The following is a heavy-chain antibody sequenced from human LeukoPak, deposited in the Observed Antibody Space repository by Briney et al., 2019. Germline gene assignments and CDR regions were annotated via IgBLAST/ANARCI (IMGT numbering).Heavy chain of an antibody. CDR3: TRSPFYSSFYYFDF. V-gene: IGHV5-51*01. J-gene: IGHJ4*02. Sequence: GESLKISCKGSGYSFSSHLIAWVRQMPGKGLEWIGIIFPRDSETRYSPSFQGQVTISADKSINTAYLQWRSLKASDTAMYYCTRSPFYSSFYYFDFWGQGTLVAVSS. CDR1: GYSFSSHL. D-gene: IGHD6-19*01. CDR2: IFPRDSET.